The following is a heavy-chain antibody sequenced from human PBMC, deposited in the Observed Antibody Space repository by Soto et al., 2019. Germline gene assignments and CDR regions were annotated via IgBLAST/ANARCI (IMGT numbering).Heavy chain of an antibody. Sequence: QVQLQLSGPGLVTPSQTLSLTCAISGDSVSSNSAGWNWIRQTPSRGLEWLGRTYYRSKWYFNYAVSVESRITINPDTSKNQFSLQLSSVTPDDTAVYYCARGSWDDVSGHYYMDVWCKGTTVTVSS. CDR3: ARGSWDDVSGHYYMDV. J-gene: IGHJ6*03. V-gene: IGHV6-1*01. D-gene: IGHD1-1*01. CDR1: GDSVSSNSAG. CDR2: TYYRSKWYF.